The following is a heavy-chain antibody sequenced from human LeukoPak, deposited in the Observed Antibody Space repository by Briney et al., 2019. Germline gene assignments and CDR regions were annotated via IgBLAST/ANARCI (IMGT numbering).Heavy chain of an antibody. Sequence: GGSLRLSCTASGFTFSSYAMHWVRQAPGKGLEWVAVISYDGSNKYYADSVKGRFTISRDNSKNTLYLQMNSLRAEDTAVYYCARDLVYSSSWYAWGFDYWGQGTLVTASS. J-gene: IGHJ4*02. CDR2: ISYDGSNK. CDR3: ARDLVYSSSWYAWGFDY. V-gene: IGHV3-30*04. CDR1: GFTFSSYA. D-gene: IGHD6-13*01.